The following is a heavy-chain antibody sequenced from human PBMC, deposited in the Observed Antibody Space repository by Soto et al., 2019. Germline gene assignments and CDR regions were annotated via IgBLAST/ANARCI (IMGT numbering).Heavy chain of an antibody. J-gene: IGHJ6*02. CDR3: AREGHIVATMVYYYYYGMDV. D-gene: IGHD5-12*01. CDR2: INPNSGGT. V-gene: IGHV1-2*02. Sequence: SVKVSCKASVYTFTGYYMHWVRQAPGQGLEWMGWINPNSGGTNYAQKFQGRVTMTRDTSISTAYMEVSRPRSDDTAVYYCAREGHIVATMVYYYYYGMDVWGQGTTVTVSS. CDR1: VYTFTGYY.